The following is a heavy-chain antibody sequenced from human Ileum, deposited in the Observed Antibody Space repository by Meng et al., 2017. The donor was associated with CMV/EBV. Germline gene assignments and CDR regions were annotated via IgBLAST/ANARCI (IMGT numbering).Heavy chain of an antibody. J-gene: IGHJ4*02. Sequence: QVPLVRHGAEGKKPGSSVKDSCEASGGSFSSNAISWVRHAPGQGLEWMGVISPIFRTSNYAQKFQGRLTITLDESTSTAYMELSSLTSGDTAVYYCATSGRGPKYYFDYWGQGTLVTVSS. D-gene: IGHD1-14*01. CDR2: ISPIFRTS. CDR3: ATSGRGPKYYFDY. V-gene: IGHV1-69*05. CDR1: GGSFSSNA.